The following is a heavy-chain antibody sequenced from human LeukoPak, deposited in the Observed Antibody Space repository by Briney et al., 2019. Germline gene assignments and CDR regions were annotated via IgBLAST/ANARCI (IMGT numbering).Heavy chain of an antibody. CDR1: GFTFTSYT. V-gene: IGHV3-23*01. CDR2: ISVDGGRT. D-gene: IGHD2-8*01. Sequence: QPGGSLRISCAASGFTFTSYTMSWVRQAPGKGLEWVSPISVDGGRTTYADSVKGRFTISRDNSKNTLYLQMNSLRVDDTAVYYCAPVGGWGSYPLDNWGQGPLVTVSS. J-gene: IGHJ4*02. CDR3: APVGGWGSYPLDN.